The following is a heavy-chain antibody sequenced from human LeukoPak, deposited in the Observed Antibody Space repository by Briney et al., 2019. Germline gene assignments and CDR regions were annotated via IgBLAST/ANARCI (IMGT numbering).Heavy chain of an antibody. Sequence: GAFLRLSCAASGFTFSSYAMSWVRQAPGKGLEWVSGISGSGDGTYSADSVKGRFTISRDNSKNTLYLQMNSLRAEDTAVYYCANQLSGSYGYWGQGTLVTVSS. CDR2: ISGSGDGT. V-gene: IGHV3-23*01. J-gene: IGHJ4*02. D-gene: IGHD1-26*01. CDR3: ANQLSGSYGY. CDR1: GFTFSSYA.